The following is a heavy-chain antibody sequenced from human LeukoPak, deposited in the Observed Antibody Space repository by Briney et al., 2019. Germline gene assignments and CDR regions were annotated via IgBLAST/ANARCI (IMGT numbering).Heavy chain of an antibody. CDR3: AKCRVATIGGPYYYYGMDV. CDR2: ISYDGSNK. CDR1: GFTFSSYG. Sequence: GRSLRLSCAASGFTFSSYGMHWVRQAPGKGLEWVAVISYDGSNKYYADSVKGRFTISRDNSKNTLYLQMNSLRAEDTAVYYCAKCRVATIGGPYYYYGMDVWGKGTTVTVSS. J-gene: IGHJ6*04. D-gene: IGHD5-12*01. V-gene: IGHV3-30*18.